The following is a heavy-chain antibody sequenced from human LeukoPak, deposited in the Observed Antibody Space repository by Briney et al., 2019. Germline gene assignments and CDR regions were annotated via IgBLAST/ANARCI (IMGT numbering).Heavy chain of an antibody. V-gene: IGHV3-23*01. CDR2: TAGSGISK. J-gene: IGHJ4*02. Sequence: PGGSLRLSCGASGFTFYNYAMSWVRQAPGRGLEWASSTAGSGISKDYADSVKGRFTISKDKSKNTLYLQMDNLRAEDTGVYFCARLPTFYYDSSGYHYDYWGQGTLVTVSS. D-gene: IGHD3-22*01. CDR3: ARLPTFYYDSSGYHYDY. CDR1: GFTFYNYA.